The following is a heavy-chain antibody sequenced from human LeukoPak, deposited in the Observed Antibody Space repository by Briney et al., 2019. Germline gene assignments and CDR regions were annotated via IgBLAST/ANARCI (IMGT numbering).Heavy chain of an antibody. V-gene: IGHV1-18*01. J-gene: IGHJ5*02. D-gene: IGHD2-2*01. Sequence: ASVKVSCKASGYTFTNYGITWVRQAPGQGLEWMGWISAYNGNTNYAQKFQGRVTMTTDTSTSTAYMELSRLRSDDTAVYYCARDGASSGDFDPWGQGILVTVSS. CDR2: ISAYNGNT. CDR1: GYTFTNYG. CDR3: ARDGASSGDFDP.